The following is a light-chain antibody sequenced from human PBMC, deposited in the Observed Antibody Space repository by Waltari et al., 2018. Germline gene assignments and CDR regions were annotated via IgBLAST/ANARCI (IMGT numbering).Light chain of an antibody. CDR3: MQGTHWPWT. CDR1: QGLVSSGGNPI. CDR2: RVS. J-gene: IGKJ1*01. Sequence: DVVMTQSPLSLPVALGKPASISCKSSQGLVSSGGNPILNWFQQRPGQSPRRLIYRVSNRDSGVPDRFSGSGSGTDFTLKISRVEAEDVGIYYCMQGTHWPWTFGQGTKVEFK. V-gene: IGKV2-30*01.